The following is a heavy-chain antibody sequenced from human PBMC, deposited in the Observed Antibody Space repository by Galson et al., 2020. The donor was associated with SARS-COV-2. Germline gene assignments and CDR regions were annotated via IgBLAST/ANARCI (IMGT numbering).Heavy chain of an antibody. CDR3: ARDTYCSSTSCYPRYFDY. J-gene: IGHJ4*02. D-gene: IGHD2-2*01. V-gene: IGHV1-18*01. Sequence: ASVTVSCKASGYTFTSYGISWVRQAPGQGLEWMGWISAYNGNTNYAQKLQGRVTMTTDTSTSTAYMELRSLRSDDTAVYYCARDTYCSSTSCYPRYFDYWGQGTLVTVSS. CDR1: GYTFTSYG. CDR2: ISAYNGNT.